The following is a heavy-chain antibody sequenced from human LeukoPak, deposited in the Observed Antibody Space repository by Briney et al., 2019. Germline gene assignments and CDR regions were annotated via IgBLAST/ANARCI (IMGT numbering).Heavy chain of an antibody. CDR1: GGTFSSYA. D-gene: IGHD6-6*01. V-gene: IGHV1-69*05. Sequence: AASVKVSCKASGGTFSSYAISWVRQAPGQGLEWMGGIIPIFGTANYAQKFQGRVTITTDESTSTAYMELSSLRSEDTAVYYCAAGIAARRDPPPGLYWGQGTLVTVSS. J-gene: IGHJ4*02. CDR3: AAGIAARRDPPPGLY. CDR2: IIPIFGTA.